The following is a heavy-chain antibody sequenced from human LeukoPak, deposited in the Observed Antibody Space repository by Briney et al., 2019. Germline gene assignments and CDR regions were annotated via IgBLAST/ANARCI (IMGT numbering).Heavy chain of an antibody. V-gene: IGHV3-23*01. D-gene: IGHD3-22*01. J-gene: IGHJ4*02. CDR3: AKDLAYDSSDYHVIFDC. Sequence: PGGSLRLSCAVSGFTVSSNYMSWVRQAPGKGLEWVSAISGAGDRTYHADSVKGRFTTSRDNSKNTLYLQMNSLRAEDTAIYYCAKDLAYDSSDYHVIFDCWGQGTLVTVSS. CDR1: GFTVSSNY. CDR2: ISGAGDRT.